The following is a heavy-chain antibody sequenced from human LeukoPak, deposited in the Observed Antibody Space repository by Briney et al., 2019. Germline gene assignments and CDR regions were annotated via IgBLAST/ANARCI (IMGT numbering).Heavy chain of an antibody. CDR3: AREVPAASGFDY. Sequence: SVKVSCKASGGTFSSYAISWVRQAPGQGLEWMGRIIPIFGTANYAQKFQGRVTITTDESTSTAYMELSSLRSEDTAVYYCAREVPAASGFDYWGQGTLVTVSS. J-gene: IGHJ4*02. D-gene: IGHD2-2*01. CDR2: IIPIFGTA. CDR1: GGTFSSYA. V-gene: IGHV1-69*05.